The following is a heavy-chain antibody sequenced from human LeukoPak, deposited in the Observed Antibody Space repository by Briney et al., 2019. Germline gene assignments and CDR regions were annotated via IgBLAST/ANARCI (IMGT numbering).Heavy chain of an antibody. CDR1: GFTFSSSD. CDR2: NNNKAHSNAT. D-gene: IGHD2-8*01. J-gene: IGHJ3*02. CDR3: SRRNDAAFDM. V-gene: IGHV3-73*01. Sequence: GGSLRLSCAASGFTFSSSDIHWVRQASGKGLEWVGRNNNKAHSNATAYDEEAIRRFTISRDDSKYTACLQMNSMKTEDTAVYYCSRRNDAAFDMWGQRTMVTVSS.